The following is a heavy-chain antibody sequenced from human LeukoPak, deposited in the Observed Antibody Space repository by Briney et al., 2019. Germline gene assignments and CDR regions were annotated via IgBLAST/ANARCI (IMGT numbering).Heavy chain of an antibody. D-gene: IGHD3-10*01. V-gene: IGHV3-23*01. Sequence: GGSLRLSCAASGFTFSSYAMSWVRQAPGKGLEWVSAISGSGGSTYYADSVKGRFTISRDNSKNTLYLQMNNLRAEDTAVYYCAKDTQVRGKNYYFDYWGQGTLVTVSS. J-gene: IGHJ4*02. CDR3: AKDTQVRGKNYYFDY. CDR2: ISGSGGST. CDR1: GFTFSSYA.